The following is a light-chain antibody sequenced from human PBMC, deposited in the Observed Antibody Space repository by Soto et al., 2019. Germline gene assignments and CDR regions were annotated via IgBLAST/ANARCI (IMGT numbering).Light chain of an antibody. CDR2: DAS. Sequence: EIVLTQSPATLSLSPGERATLSCRASQSVSKYLAWYQQKPGQAPRLLIHDASNRATGIPARFSGSGSGTDFTLTISSLEPEDCGVYDCQQRSNWPQITFGGGTKVEIK. CDR1: QSVSKY. J-gene: IGKJ4*01. CDR3: QQRSNWPQIT. V-gene: IGKV3-11*01.